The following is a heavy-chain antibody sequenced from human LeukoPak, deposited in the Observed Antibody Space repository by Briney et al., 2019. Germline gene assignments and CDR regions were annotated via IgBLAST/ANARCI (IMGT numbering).Heavy chain of an antibody. CDR2: IYYNGGT. V-gene: IGHV4-61*01. D-gene: IGHD5-18*01. CDR3: ARVLRAASWRSYDY. J-gene: IGHJ4*02. CDR1: GDSVSNSLYY. Sequence: SETLSLTCAVSGDSVSNSLYYWSWIRQPPGKGLEWVGYIYYNGGTNYNPSLKSRVTISIDTSTNQFSLRLNSMTAADTAVYYCARVLRAASWRSYDYWGQGSLVTVSS.